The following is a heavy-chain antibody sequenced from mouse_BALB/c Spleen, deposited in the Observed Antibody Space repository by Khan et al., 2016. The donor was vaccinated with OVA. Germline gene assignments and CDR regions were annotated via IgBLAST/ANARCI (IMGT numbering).Heavy chain of an antibody. J-gene: IGHJ2*01. CDR2: IYPGSGST. D-gene: IGHD1-1*01. CDR3: ARRNYYGTVLFDY. CDR1: GYNFTSYW. Sequence: QVQLQQPGAELVKPGTSVKLSCKASGYNFTSYWINWVKLRPGQGLEWIGDIYPGSGSTKYNEKFKSKATLTVDTSSSTAYIQLISLASEDSALYYRARRNYYGTVLFDYWGQGTTLTVSS. V-gene: IGHV1-55*01.